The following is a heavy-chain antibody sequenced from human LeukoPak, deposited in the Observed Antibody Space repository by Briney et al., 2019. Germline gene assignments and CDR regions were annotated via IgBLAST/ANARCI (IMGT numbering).Heavy chain of an antibody. CDR1: GFTVSSNY. J-gene: IGHJ4*02. V-gene: IGHV3-21*04. D-gene: IGHD3-22*01. CDR2: ISSGGDYI. Sequence: GGSLRLSCAASGFTVSSNYMSWVRQAPGKRLEWVSSISSGGDYIQYADSVKGRFTISRDNAKNSLYLQMSSLSAEDTALYYCAKGGPSSGYYYGYFDYWGQGTLVTVSS. CDR3: AKGGPSSGYYYGYFDY.